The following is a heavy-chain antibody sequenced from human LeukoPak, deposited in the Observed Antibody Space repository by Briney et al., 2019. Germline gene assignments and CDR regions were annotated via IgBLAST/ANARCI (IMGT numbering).Heavy chain of an antibody. V-gene: IGHV4-34*01. CDR2: INHNGRT. J-gene: IGHJ5*02. Sequence: SETLSLTCAVSGGSFSGYYWTWIRQPPGKGLEWIGEINHNGRTNYNPSLKSRVIMSVDASKNQFSLKLSSVTAADTAVYYCARPLGYCSDSRCPQSWFDPWGQGTLVTVSS. CDR1: GGSFSGYY. CDR3: ARPLGYCSDSRCPQSWFDP. D-gene: IGHD2-15*01.